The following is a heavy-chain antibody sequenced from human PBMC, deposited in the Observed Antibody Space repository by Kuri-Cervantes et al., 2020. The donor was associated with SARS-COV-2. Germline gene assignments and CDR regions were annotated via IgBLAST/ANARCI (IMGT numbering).Heavy chain of an antibody. CDR3: ARDGDFWSGYSEGYCSGGSCYPGD. J-gene: IGHJ4*02. Sequence: GESLKISCAASGFTFSSYWMSWVRQAPGKGLEWVANIKQDGSEKYYVDSVKGRFTISRDNAKNSLYLQMNNLRAEDTAMYYCARDGDFWSGYSEGYCSGGSCYPGDWGQGTLVTVSS. D-gene: IGHD2-15*01. V-gene: IGHV3-7*03. CDR1: GFTFSSYW. CDR2: IKQDGSEK.